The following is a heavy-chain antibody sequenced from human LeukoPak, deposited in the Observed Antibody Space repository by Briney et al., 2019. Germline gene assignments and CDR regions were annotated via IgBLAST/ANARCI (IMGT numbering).Heavy chain of an antibody. CDR3: AREDLGCSGGSCSYYFDY. D-gene: IGHD2-15*01. CDR2: IKQDGTGK. V-gene: IGHV3-7*01. Sequence: GGSLRLSCATSGFTFSSYWMSWVRQAPGKGLEWVANIKQDGTGKYYVDSVKGRFTISRDNTKNSLYLQMNSLRAEDAAVYYCAREDLGCSGGSCSYYFDYWGQGTLVTVSS. CDR1: GFTFSSYW. J-gene: IGHJ4*02.